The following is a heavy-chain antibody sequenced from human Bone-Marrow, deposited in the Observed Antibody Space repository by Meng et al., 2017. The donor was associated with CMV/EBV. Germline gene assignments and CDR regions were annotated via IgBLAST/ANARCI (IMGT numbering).Heavy chain of an antibody. Sequence: ASVKVSCKASGYTFTGYYMHWVRQAPGQGLEWMGLINPNSGGTNYAQKFQGRVTMTRDTSISTAYMELSRLRSDDTAVYYCARENVVVPAAPMDYWGQGTLVTVSS. CDR1: GYTFTGYY. CDR2: INPNSGGT. V-gene: IGHV1-2*02. D-gene: IGHD2-2*01. CDR3: ARENVVVPAAPMDY. J-gene: IGHJ4*02.